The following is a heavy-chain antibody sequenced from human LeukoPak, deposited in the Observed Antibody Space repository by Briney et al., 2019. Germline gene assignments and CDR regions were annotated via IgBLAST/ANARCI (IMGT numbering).Heavy chain of an antibody. CDR3: AREQSHQIAVAGSDY. V-gene: IGHV3-7*01. D-gene: IGHD6-19*01. CDR2: IKQDGSEK. CDR1: GVTFSSYW. Sequence: GGSLRLSCAASGVTFSSYWMSWVREAPGKGLEWVANIKQDGSEKYYVDSVKGRFTISRDNAKNSLYMQMNRLRAEDTAVYYCAREQSHQIAVAGSDYWGQGTLVTVSS. J-gene: IGHJ4*02.